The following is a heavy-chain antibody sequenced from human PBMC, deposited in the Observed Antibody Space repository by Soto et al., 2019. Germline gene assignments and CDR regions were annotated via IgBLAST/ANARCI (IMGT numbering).Heavy chain of an antibody. CDR3: ARDAAGCSSTSCYGAGYYYYGMDV. J-gene: IGHJ6*02. V-gene: IGHV3-11*01. CDR1: GFTFSDYY. CDR2: ISSSGSTI. D-gene: IGHD2-2*01. Sequence: GGSLRLCCAASGFTFSDYYMSWIRQAPGKGLEWVSFISSSGSTIYYADSVKGRFTISRDNAKNSLYLQMNSLRAEDTAVYYCARDAAGCSSTSCYGAGYYYYGMDVWGQGTTVTV.